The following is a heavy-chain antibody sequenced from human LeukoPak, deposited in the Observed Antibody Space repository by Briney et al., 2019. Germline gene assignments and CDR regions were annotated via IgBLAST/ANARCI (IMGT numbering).Heavy chain of an antibody. D-gene: IGHD6-13*01. CDR1: GFTFSSHS. CDR2: ISRSASTI. J-gene: IGHJ4*02. V-gene: IGHV3-48*04. Sequence: GGSPRLSCAVSGFTFSSHSMNWVRQAPGKGLEWLSYISRSASTINYADSVKGRFTISRDNAKNSLYLQMNSLRAEDTAVYYCARAFGVAAADPFDSWGQGTLVTVSS. CDR3: ARAFGVAAADPFDS.